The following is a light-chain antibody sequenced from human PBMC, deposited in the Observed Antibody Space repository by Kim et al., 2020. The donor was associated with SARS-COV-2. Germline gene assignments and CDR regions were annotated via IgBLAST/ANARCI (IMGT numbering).Light chain of an antibody. CDR2: KAS. CDR3: QQYKSYPLT. CDR1: QSISNW. Sequence: DIQMTQSPSTLSASVGDRVTITCRASQSISNWLAWYQQKPGKAPKLLIYKASTLETGVPSRFSGSGSGTESTLTISSLQPDDFATYYCQQYKSYPLTFGGGTKLEIK. V-gene: IGKV1-5*03. J-gene: IGKJ4*01.